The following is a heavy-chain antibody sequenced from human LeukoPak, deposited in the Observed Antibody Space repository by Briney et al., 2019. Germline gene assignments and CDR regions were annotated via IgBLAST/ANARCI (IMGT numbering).Heavy chain of an antibody. V-gene: IGHV1-18*04. CDR1: GFALYKYN. CDR3: ARDDYYDSSGYNMPDY. D-gene: IGHD3-22*01. CDR2: INSNSADT. J-gene: IGHJ4*02. Sequence: ASVKVSCKASGFALYKYNIVWVRQAPGQGLEWMGWINSNSADTNYAQKLQGRVTMTTDTSTSTAYMELRSLRSDDTAVYYCARDDYYDSSGYNMPDYWGQGTLVTVSS.